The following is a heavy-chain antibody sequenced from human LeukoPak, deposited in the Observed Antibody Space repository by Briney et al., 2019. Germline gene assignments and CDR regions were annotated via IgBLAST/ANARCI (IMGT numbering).Heavy chain of an antibody. D-gene: IGHD3-10*01. Sequence: SETLSLTCTVSGGSISSSSYYWGWTRQPPGKGLEWIGEINHSGSTNYNPSLKSRVTISVDTSKNQFSLKLSSVTAADTAVYYCARQGPNYYGSGSYFGYWGQGTLVTVSS. V-gene: IGHV4-39*01. CDR3: ARQGPNYYGSGSYFGY. J-gene: IGHJ4*02. CDR2: INHSGST. CDR1: GGSISSSSYY.